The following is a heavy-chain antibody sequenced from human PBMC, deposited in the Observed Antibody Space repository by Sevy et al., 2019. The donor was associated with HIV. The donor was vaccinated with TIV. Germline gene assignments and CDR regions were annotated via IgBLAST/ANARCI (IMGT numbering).Heavy chain of an antibody. CDR3: ARDEDTAARPGYFDY. D-gene: IGHD6-6*01. J-gene: IGHJ4*02. CDR1: GFTFSSYG. V-gene: IGHV3-33*01. Sequence: GGSLRLSCAASGFTFSSYGMHWVRQAPGKGLEWVAVIWYDGSNKYYADSVKGRFTISRDNSKNTLNLQMNSLRAEDTAVYYCARDEDTAARPGYFDYWGQGTLVTVSS. CDR2: IWYDGSNK.